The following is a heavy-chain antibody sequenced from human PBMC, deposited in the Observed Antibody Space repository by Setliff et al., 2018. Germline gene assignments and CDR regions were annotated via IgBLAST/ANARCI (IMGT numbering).Heavy chain of an antibody. D-gene: IGHD2-21*02. Sequence: PSETLSLTCSVAGDSMSNFFWSRIRQPPGKGLEWIGYYRGGITNYSPSLRSRVTMSADRSRNQFSLEVLSLTAADTAVYYCARGGGYWSYFEFWGQGSPVTVSS. CDR3: ARGGGYWSYFEF. V-gene: IGHV4-4*08. CDR2: YRGGIT. CDR1: GDSMSNFF. J-gene: IGHJ4*02.